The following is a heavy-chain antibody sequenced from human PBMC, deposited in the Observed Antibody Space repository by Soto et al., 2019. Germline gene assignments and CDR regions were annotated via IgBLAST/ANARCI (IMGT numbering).Heavy chain of an antibody. Sequence: SVKVSCKASGGTFSSYAISWVRQAPGQGLKWMGGIIPIFGTANYAQKFQGRVTITADESTSTAYMELSSLRSEDTAVYYCAREGKPVTYYYGSGSVNWFDPWGQGTLVTVSS. J-gene: IGHJ5*02. V-gene: IGHV1-69*13. D-gene: IGHD3-10*01. CDR2: IIPIFGTA. CDR1: GGTFSSYA. CDR3: AREGKPVTYYYGSGSVNWFDP.